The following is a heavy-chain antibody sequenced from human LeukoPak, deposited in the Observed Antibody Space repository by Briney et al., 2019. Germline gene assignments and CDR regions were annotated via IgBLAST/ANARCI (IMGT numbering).Heavy chain of an antibody. Sequence: GASVKVSCKASGYTFTSYYMHWVRQAPGQGLEWMRIINPSGGSTSYAQKFQGRVTMTRDTSTSTVYMELSSLRSEDTAVYYCARDRLPATAGYWGQGTLVTVSS. CDR2: INPSGGST. V-gene: IGHV1-46*01. CDR1: GYTFTSYY. CDR3: ARDRLPATAGY. J-gene: IGHJ4*02. D-gene: IGHD2-2*01.